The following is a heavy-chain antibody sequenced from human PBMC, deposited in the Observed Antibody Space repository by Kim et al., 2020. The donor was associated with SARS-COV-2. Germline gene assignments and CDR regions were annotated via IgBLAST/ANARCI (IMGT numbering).Heavy chain of an antibody. D-gene: IGHD6-19*01. CDR2: IWYDGSNK. CDR1: GFTFSSYG. Sequence: GGSLRLSCAASGFTFSSYGMHWVRQAPGKGLEWVAVIWYDGSNKYYADSVKGRFTISRDNSKNTLYLQMNSLRAEDTAVYYCARGGETYVAGENWFDPWGQGTLVTVSS. V-gene: IGHV3-33*01. J-gene: IGHJ5*02. CDR3: ARGGETYVAGENWFDP.